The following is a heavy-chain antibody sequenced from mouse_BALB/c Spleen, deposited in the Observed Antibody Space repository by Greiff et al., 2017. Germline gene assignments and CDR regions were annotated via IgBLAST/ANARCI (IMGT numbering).Heavy chain of an antibody. CDR2: ISNGGGST. J-gene: IGHJ2*01. CDR1: GFTFSSYA. V-gene: IGHV5-12-2*01. Sequence: EVKVVESGGGLVKPGGSLKLSCAASGFTFSSYAMSWVRQSPEKRLEWVAYISNGGGSTYYPDTVKGRFTISRDNAKNTLYLQMSSLKSEDTAMYYCARHGGSSWFAYWGQGTTLTVSS. D-gene: IGHD1-1*01. CDR3: ARHGGSSWFAY.